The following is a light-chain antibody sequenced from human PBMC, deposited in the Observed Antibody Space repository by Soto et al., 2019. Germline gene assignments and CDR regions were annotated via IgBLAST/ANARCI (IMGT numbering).Light chain of an antibody. Sequence: DIQMTQSPSTLSASVGDRVTITCRASQSISTWLAWYQQKPGKAPKLLIYKASNLEGGVPSRFSGSGSGTEFTITISGLQPDDFATYYCQLYNAYPLTFGGGTTVEL. CDR3: QLYNAYPLT. CDR1: QSISTW. CDR2: KAS. J-gene: IGKJ4*01. V-gene: IGKV1-5*03.